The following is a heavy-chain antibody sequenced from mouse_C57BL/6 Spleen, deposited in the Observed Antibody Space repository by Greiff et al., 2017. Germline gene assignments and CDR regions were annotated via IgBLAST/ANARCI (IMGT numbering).Heavy chain of an antibody. CDR2: IYPGDGDT. Sequence: QVQLQQSGPELVKPGASVKISCKASGYAFSSSWMNWVKQRPGKGLEWIGRIYPGDGDTNYNGKFKGKATLTADKSSSTAYMLLSSLTSEDSAVYFCARLGRDAMDYWGQGTSVTVSS. V-gene: IGHV1-82*01. CDR3: ARLGRDAMDY. CDR1: GYAFSSSW. J-gene: IGHJ4*01. D-gene: IGHD4-1*01.